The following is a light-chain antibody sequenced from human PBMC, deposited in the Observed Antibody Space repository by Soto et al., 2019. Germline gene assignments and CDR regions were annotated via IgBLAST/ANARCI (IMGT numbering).Light chain of an antibody. Sequence: QSVLTQPPSASGSPGQSVTISCTGTSSDVGGCKFVSWYQQYPGKAPKPIIYEVSKRPSGVPDRFSGSKSGNTASLTVSGLRAEDEADYYCSSCAGSNNPYVFGTGTKLTVL. J-gene: IGLJ1*01. V-gene: IGLV2-8*01. CDR1: SSDVGGCKF. CDR3: SSCAGSNNPYV. CDR2: EVS.